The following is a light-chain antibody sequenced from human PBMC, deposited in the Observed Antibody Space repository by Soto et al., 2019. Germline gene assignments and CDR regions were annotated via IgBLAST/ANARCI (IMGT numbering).Light chain of an antibody. J-gene: IGLJ2*01. CDR2: ANS. V-gene: IGLV1-40*01. CDR3: QSYDISLSGSVV. Sequence: QSVLTQPPSVSGAPGQRVTISCTGSSSNIGAGYDVHWYQQLPGTAPKLFIYANSNRPSGVPDRFSGPKSGTSASLAITGLQAEDEADYYCQSYDISLSGSVVFGGGTKLTVL. CDR1: SSNIGAGYD.